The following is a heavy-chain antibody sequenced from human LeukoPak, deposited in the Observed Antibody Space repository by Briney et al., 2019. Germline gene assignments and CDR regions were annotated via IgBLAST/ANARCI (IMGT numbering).Heavy chain of an antibody. CDR3: ARRSADAFHI. Sequence: GESLKISCKDSGDKFGTYWIDWVRRMPGKGLEWMGIIYPGDSDTRYSPSFQGQVTISADKSISTAYLQWSTLKASDTAMYFCARRSADAFHIWGQGTMVTVSS. V-gene: IGHV5-51*01. D-gene: IGHD1-26*01. J-gene: IGHJ3*02. CDR1: GDKFGTYW. CDR2: IYPGDSDT.